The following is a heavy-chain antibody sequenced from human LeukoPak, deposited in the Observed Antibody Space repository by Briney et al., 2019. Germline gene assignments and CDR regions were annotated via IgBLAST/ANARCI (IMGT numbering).Heavy chain of an antibody. Sequence: PSETLSLTCAVYGGSFSGYYWSWIRQPPGKGLEWIGEINHRGSTNYNPSLKSRVTISVDTSKNQFSLKLSSVTAADTAVYYCARERPVTGNDYWGQGTLVTVSS. CDR3: ARERPVTGNDY. D-gene: IGHD6-25*01. CDR1: GGSFSGYY. CDR2: INHRGST. J-gene: IGHJ4*02. V-gene: IGHV4-34*01.